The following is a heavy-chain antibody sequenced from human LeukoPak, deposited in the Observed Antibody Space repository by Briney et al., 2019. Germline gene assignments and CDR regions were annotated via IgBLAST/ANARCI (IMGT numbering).Heavy chain of an antibody. CDR2: IYSGGST. D-gene: IGHD1-26*01. V-gene: IGHV3-53*01. CDR1: GLTVSNNY. CDR3: ARNVGY. J-gene: IGHJ4*02. Sequence: PGGSLRLSCAVSGLTVSNNYMSWVRQAPGKGLEWVSVIYSGGSTYYADSVKGRFTISRDNSKNTVYLQMNSLRDEDTAVYCCARNVGYWGQGTLVTVSS.